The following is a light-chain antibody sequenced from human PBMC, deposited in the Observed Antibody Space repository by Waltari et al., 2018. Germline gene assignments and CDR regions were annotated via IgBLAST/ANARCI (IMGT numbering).Light chain of an antibody. V-gene: IGKV1-33*01. CDR2: HAS. CDR1: QDISNY. CDR3: QGDDKLPSLT. J-gene: IGKJ4*01. Sequence: DIQMTQSPSSLSASVGDRVTITCQASQDISNYLNWYQQKPGKAPKLLIYHASNLETGGASRCSGSGSGTDFTFTISSLHPEDIATKYCQGDDKLPSLTFGGGTKVEIK.